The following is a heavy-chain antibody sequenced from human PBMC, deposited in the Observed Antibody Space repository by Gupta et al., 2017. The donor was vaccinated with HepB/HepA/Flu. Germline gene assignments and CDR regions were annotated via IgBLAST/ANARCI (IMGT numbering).Heavy chain of an antibody. V-gene: IGHV3-9*01. CDR3: AKDIVLTRATPDAFDI. CDR2: ISWNSGSI. Sequence: EVQLVESGGGLVQPGRSLRLSCAASGFTFDDYAMHWVRQAPGKGLEWVSGISWNSGSIGYADSVKGRFTISRDNAKNSLYLQMNSLRAEDTALYYCAKDIVLTRATPDAFDIWGQGTMVTVSS. CDR1: GFTFDDYA. J-gene: IGHJ3*02.